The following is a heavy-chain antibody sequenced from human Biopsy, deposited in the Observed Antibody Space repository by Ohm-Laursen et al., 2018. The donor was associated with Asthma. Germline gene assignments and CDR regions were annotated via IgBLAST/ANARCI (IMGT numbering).Heavy chain of an antibody. CDR2: ITGSGGTT. D-gene: IGHD6-19*01. V-gene: IGHV3-23*01. CDR3: AKDFRGIAVAGDRGFDY. CDR1: GFTFSSSA. J-gene: IGHJ4*02. Sequence: SLRLSCAAPGFTFSSSAMSWVRQAPGKGLERVSAITGSGGTTYYADSVRGRFTISRDNSKSTLFLQMDSLSAEDTAVYYCAKDFRGIAVAGDRGFDYWGPGTTVTVSS.